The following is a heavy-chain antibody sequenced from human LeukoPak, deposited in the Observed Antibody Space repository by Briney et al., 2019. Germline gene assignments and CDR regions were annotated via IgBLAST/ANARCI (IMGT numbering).Heavy chain of an antibody. CDR1: GGSISSSNYY. Sequence: TASVTLSLTCTVFGGSISSSNYYWGWIRQPPGKGLGWIGSIYYSGSTYYNPSLKSRVTISVDTSKNKLPLKLSSVIAADTAVYYCARQQHPLYDYGSGGMDVWGQGTTVTVSS. CDR3: ARQQHPLYDYGSGGMDV. J-gene: IGHJ6*02. D-gene: IGHD3-10*01. CDR2: IYYSGST. V-gene: IGHV4-39*01.